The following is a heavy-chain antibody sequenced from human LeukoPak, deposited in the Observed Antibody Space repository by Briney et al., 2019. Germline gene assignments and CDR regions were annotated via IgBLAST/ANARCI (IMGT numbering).Heavy chain of an antibody. CDR1: GFIFSDYY. V-gene: IGHV3-11*01. CDR3: ARDRLPYYDNSGETSPDY. D-gene: IGHD3-22*01. CDR2: ISNTGGAI. J-gene: IGHJ4*02. Sequence: GGSLRLSCVASGFIFSDYYMSWIRQPPGKGLEWISYISNTGGAIYYADSVKGRLTVSRDNAKNSLYLQLNSLRAEDTAVYYCARDRLPYYDNSGETSPDYWGQGTLVTVSS.